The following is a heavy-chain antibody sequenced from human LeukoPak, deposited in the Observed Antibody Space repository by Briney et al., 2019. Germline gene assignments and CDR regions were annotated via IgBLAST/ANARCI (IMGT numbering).Heavy chain of an antibody. V-gene: IGHV4-4*09. CDR2: IYTSGST. CDR1: GGSISSYY. Sequence: SETLSFTCTVSGGSISSYYWSWIRQPPGKGLEWIGYIYTSGSTNYNPSLKSRVTISVDTSKNQFSLKLSSVTAADTAVYYCARLNTAMVILDYWGQGTLVTVSS. CDR3: ARLNTAMVILDY. D-gene: IGHD5-18*01. J-gene: IGHJ4*02.